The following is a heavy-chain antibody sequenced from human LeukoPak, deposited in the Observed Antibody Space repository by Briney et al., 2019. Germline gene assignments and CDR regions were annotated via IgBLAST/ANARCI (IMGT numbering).Heavy chain of an antibody. CDR2: ISSSGSTK. CDR1: GFTFSSYA. V-gene: IGHV3-48*01. J-gene: IGHJ4*02. D-gene: IGHD2/OR15-2a*01. Sequence: PGGSLRPSCAASGFTFSSYAMHWVRQAPGKGLEWVSYISSSGSTKYYADSVKGRFTISRDNARNSLYLQMNSLRAEDTAVYFCARGGLSIMGYWGQGTLVTVSS. CDR3: ARGGLSIMGY.